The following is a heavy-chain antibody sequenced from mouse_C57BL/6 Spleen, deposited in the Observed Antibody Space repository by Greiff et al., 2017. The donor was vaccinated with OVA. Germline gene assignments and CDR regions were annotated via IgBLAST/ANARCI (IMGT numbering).Heavy chain of an antibody. J-gene: IGHJ2*01. Sequence: EVQLVESGGGLVKPGGSLKLSCAASGFTFSDYGMHWVRQAPEKGLEWVAYISSGSSTIYYADTVKGRFTISRDNAKNTLFLQMTSLRSEDTAMYYCARSVYYGSNYFDYWGQGTTLTVSS. D-gene: IGHD1-1*01. CDR2: ISSGSSTI. CDR1: GFTFSDYG. CDR3: ARSVYYGSNYFDY. V-gene: IGHV5-17*01.